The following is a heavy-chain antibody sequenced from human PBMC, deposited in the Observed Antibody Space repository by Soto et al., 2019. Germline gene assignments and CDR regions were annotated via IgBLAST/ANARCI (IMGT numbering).Heavy chain of an antibody. Sequence: GSLRLSCAASGFTFGTYAMHWVRQAPGKGLEWVAVIYYDGSNRYYGDAVKGRFTISRDNSKSTLYLLMSSLRAEDTAVYYCARAFCTNGVCYYFFDYWGHGTLVTVSS. CDR1: GFTFGTYA. CDR3: ARAFCTNGVCYYFFDY. CDR2: IYYDGSNR. V-gene: IGHV3-33*01. D-gene: IGHD2-8*01. J-gene: IGHJ4*01.